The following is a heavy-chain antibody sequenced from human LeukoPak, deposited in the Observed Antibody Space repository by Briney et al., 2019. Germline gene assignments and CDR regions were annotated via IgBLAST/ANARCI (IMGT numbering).Heavy chain of an antibody. Sequence: LETLSLTCSVSGGSIIGHYWSWIRQPPGKGLEWLGYIYHSGSTKYNPSLESRVTISVDTSKNQFSLKVSSVTAADTAMYHCARHISGSVAFDIWGQGTMVTVSS. CDR1: GGSIIGHY. CDR3: ARHISGSVAFDI. D-gene: IGHD1-20*01. V-gene: IGHV4-59*08. J-gene: IGHJ3*02. CDR2: IYHSGST.